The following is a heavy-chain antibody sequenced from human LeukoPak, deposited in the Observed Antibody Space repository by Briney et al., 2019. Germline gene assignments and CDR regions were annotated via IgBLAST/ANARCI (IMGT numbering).Heavy chain of an antibody. CDR2: INHSGST. V-gene: IGHV4-34*01. J-gene: IGHJ4*02. Sequence: SETLSLTCAVYGGSFSGYYWSWIRQPPGKGLEWIGEINHSGSTNYNPSLKSRVTISVDTSKNQFSLKLSSVTAADTAVYYCARNKQNVFDYWGQGTLVTVSS. CDR1: GGSFSGYY. D-gene: IGHD1-1*01. CDR3: ARNKQNVFDY.